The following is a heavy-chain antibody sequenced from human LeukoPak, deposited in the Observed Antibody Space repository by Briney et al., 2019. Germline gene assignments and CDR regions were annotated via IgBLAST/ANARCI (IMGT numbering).Heavy chain of an antibody. CDR2: IKSKTDGGTT. D-gene: IGHD4-17*01. V-gene: IGHV3-15*01. Sequence: PGGSLRLFCAASGFTFSNAWMSRVRQAPGKGLEWVGRIKSKTDGGTTDYAAPVKGRFTISRDDSKNTLYLQMNSLKTEDTAVYYCTTEGYGDYYFDYWGQGTLLTVSS. J-gene: IGHJ4*02. CDR1: GFTFSNAW. CDR3: TTEGYGDYYFDY.